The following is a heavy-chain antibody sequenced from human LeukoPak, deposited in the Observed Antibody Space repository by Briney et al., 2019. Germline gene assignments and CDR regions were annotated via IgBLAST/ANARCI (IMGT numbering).Heavy chain of an antibody. CDR3: ARDTAMYAFDI. J-gene: IGHJ3*02. V-gene: IGHV3-53*01. Sequence: PGGSLRLSCAASGFTVSSNYMSWVRQAPGKGLEWVSVIYSGGSTYYADSVKGRFTISRGNSKNTLYLQMNSLRAEDTAVYYCARDTAMYAFDIWGQGTMVTVSS. D-gene: IGHD5-18*01. CDR1: GFTVSSNY. CDR2: IYSGGST.